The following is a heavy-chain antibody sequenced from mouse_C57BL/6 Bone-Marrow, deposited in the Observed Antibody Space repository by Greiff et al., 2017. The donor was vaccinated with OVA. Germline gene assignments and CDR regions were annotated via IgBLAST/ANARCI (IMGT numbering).Heavy chain of an antibody. J-gene: IGHJ2*01. CDR1: GYTFTSYW. V-gene: IGHV1-64*01. Sequence: QVQLKQPGAELVKPGASVKLSCKASGYTFTSYWMHWVKQRPGQGLEWIGMIHPNSGSTNYNEKFKSKATLTVDKSSSTAYMQLSSLTSEDSAVSYCARSTYYCGSSSDYWGQGTTLTVSA. CDR3: ARSTYYCGSSSDY. CDR2: IHPNSGST. D-gene: IGHD1-1*01.